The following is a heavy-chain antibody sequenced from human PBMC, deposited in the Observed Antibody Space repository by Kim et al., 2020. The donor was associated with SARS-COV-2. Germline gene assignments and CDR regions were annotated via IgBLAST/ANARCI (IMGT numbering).Heavy chain of an antibody. V-gene: IGHV1-3*01. Sequence: ASVKVSCKASGYTFTRYAMHWVRQAPGQRPEWMGWINVGSYTTKYSQKFQGRVTITRDTSANTAYMELSSLRSEDTAVYYCARVWRQDQWLPGDYGMDVWGQGTTVTVSS. D-gene: IGHD6-19*01. CDR3: ARVWRQDQWLPGDYGMDV. CDR1: GYTFTRYA. CDR2: INVGSYTT. J-gene: IGHJ6*02.